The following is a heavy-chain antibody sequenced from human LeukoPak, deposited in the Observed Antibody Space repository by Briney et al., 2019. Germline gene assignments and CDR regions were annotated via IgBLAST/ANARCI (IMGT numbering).Heavy chain of an antibody. D-gene: IGHD3-3*01. Sequence: SQTLSLTCTVSGGSISSGGYYWSWIRQHPGKGLEWIGYIYYSGSTYYNPALKSRVTISVDTSKNHFSLKLSSVTAADTAVYYCARVAYYDFWSGSNWFDPWGQGTLVTVSS. CDR3: ARVAYYDFWSGSNWFDP. CDR2: IYYSGST. V-gene: IGHV4-31*03. J-gene: IGHJ5*02. CDR1: GGSISSGGYY.